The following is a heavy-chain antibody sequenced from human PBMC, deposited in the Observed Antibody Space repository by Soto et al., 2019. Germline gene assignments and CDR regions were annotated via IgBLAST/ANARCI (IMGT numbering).Heavy chain of an antibody. CDR3: AKDLTRQLAYWLDP. CDR2: INAHSGGT. CDR1: GFSFTGYY. Sequence: ASVKVSCKASGFSFTGYYIHWLRQAPGQGLEWMGWINAHSGGTEYAQKFQGRVTLTRDTSISTAYMTFSSLRSDDTAIYYCAKDLTRQLAYWLDPWGQGTQVTVSS. D-gene: IGHD6-6*01. J-gene: IGHJ5*02. V-gene: IGHV1-2*02.